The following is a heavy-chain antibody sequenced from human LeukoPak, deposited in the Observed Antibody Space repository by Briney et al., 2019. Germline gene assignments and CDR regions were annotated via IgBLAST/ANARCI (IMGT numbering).Heavy chain of an antibody. D-gene: IGHD6-6*01. CDR1: GFTFSSYS. CDR2: ISSSSSYI. Sequence: PGGSLRLSCAASGFTFSSYSMNWVRQAPGKGLEWVSSISSSSSYIYYADSVKGRFTISRDNAKSSLYLQMNSLRAEDTAVYYCASSPMQLATYYMDVWGKGTTVTVSS. V-gene: IGHV3-21*01. J-gene: IGHJ6*03. CDR3: ASSPMQLATYYMDV.